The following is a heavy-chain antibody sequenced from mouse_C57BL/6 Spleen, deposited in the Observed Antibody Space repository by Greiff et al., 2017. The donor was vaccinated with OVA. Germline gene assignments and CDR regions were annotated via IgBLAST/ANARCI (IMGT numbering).Heavy chain of an antibody. D-gene: IGHD2-3*01. V-gene: IGHV5-9-1*02. Sequence: EVKVVESGEGLVKPGGSLKLSCAASGFTFSSYAMSWVRQTPEKRLEWVAYISSGGDYIYYADTVKGRFTISRDNARNTLYLQMSSLKSEDTAMYYCTRDLRYDGYYWYFDVWGTGTTVTVSS. J-gene: IGHJ1*03. CDR2: ISSGGDYI. CDR3: TRDLRYDGYYWYFDV. CDR1: GFTFSSYA.